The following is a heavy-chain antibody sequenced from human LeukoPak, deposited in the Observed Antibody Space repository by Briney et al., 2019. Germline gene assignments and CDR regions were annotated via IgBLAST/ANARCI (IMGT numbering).Heavy chain of an antibody. D-gene: IGHD5-12*01. CDR1: GFTFSSYS. CDR2: ISSSSSYI. V-gene: IGHV3-21*01. Sequence: PGESLRLSCAASGFTFSSYSMNWVRQAPGKGLEWVSSISSSSSYIYYADSVKGRFTISRDNAKNSLYLQMNSLRAEDTAVYYCARDGWLRMFDYWGQGTLVTVSS. J-gene: IGHJ4*02. CDR3: ARDGWLRMFDY.